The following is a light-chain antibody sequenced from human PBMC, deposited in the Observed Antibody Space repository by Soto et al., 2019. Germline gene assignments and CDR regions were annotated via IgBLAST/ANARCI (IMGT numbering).Light chain of an antibody. V-gene: IGLV2-8*01. CDR2: DVN. J-gene: IGLJ2*01. CDR3: NSFAGGAHVV. Sequence: QSALAQPPSASGSPGQSVTISCTGTSSYIGAYNYVSWYQQYPGKATKLIIYDVNQRPSGVPYRFSGSKSGNTSSLTVSGLQADDEAVYYCNSFAGGAHVVFGGGTKVTVL. CDR1: SSYIGAYNY.